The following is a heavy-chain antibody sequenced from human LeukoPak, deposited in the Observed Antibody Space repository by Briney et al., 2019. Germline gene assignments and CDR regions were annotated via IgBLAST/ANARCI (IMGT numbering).Heavy chain of an antibody. V-gene: IGHV3-7*01. Sequence: DSVKGRFTISRDNAKNSLYLKMNSLRAEDTAVYYCARLYYDSSGYVSLDYWGQGTLVTVSS. CDR3: ARLYYDSSGYVSLDY. D-gene: IGHD3-22*01. J-gene: IGHJ4*02.